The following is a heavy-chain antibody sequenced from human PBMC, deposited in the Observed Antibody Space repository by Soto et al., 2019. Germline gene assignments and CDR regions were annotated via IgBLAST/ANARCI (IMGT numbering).Heavy chain of an antibody. D-gene: IGHD3-10*01. J-gene: IGHJ5*02. Sequence: GESLKISCKGPGHLFNNHWIGWVRQTPGKGLEWMGLIFTRDSETKTSPSFQGHVSFSVDNSINTVYLQWTSLKTTDTGIYFCARGYFDSGHGYDLWGQGTLVTVSS. CDR3: ARGYFDSGHGYDL. V-gene: IGHV5-51*01. CDR1: GHLFNNHW. CDR2: IFTRDSET.